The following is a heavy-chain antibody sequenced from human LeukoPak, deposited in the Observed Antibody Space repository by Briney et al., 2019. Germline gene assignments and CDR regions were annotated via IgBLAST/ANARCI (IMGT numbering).Heavy chain of an antibody. D-gene: IGHD3-22*01. CDR1: GGSISSGSYY. V-gene: IGHV4-61*09. J-gene: IGHJ4*02. Sequence: SETLSLTCTVSGGSISSGSYYWSWIRQPAGKGLEWIGHIYTSGRTNYNPSLKSRVTISVDTSKNQFSLKLTSVTAADTAVYYCARDPAYYYGSSAYWRWGQGTLVTVSS. CDR3: ARDPAYYYGSSAYWR. CDR2: IYTSGRT.